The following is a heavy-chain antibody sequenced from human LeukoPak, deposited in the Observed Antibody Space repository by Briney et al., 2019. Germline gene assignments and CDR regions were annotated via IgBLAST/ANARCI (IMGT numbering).Heavy chain of an antibody. D-gene: IGHD2-2*01. V-gene: IGHV3-23*01. CDR2: ISGSGGST. CDR3: ASPNPNCSSTSCSDAFDI. Sequence: PGGSRRPSCAASGFTFSSYAMSWVRQAPGKGLEWVSAISGSGGSTYYADSVKGRFTISRDNSKNTLYLQMNSLRAEDTAVYYCASPNPNCSSTSCSDAFDIWGQGTMVTVSS. J-gene: IGHJ3*02. CDR1: GFTFSSYA.